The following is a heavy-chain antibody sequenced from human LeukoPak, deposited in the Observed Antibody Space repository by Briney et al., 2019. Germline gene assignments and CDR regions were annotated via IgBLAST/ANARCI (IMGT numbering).Heavy chain of an antibody. CDR1: GYIFGDYT. V-gene: IGHV3-49*03. Sequence: GGSLRLSCAASGYIFGDYTMSWIRQAPGKGLESVGFIRSKAYGGTTEYAASVKGRFTISRDDSKSIAYLQMNSLKTEDTAVYYCTRGELYYGSGSYKDSYYYYMDVWGKGTTVTISS. J-gene: IGHJ6*03. CDR2: IRSKAYGGTT. D-gene: IGHD3-10*01. CDR3: TRGELYYGSGSYKDSYYYYMDV.